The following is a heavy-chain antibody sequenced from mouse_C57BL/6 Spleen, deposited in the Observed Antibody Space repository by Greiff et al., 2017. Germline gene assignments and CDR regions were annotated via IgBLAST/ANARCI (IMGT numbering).Heavy chain of an antibody. J-gene: IGHJ2*01. CDR2: PSDSYT. D-gene: IGHD2-5*01. CDR3: ARKDSNCFDY. V-gene: IGHV1-50*01. Sequence: PSDSYTNYNHKFKGKATLTVDTSSSTAYMLLSSLTSEDSAGYYCARKDSNCFDYWGKGTTLTVSS.